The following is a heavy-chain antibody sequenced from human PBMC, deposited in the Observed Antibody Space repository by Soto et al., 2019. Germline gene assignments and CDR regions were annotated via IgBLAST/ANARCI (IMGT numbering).Heavy chain of an antibody. Sequence: EVQVVESGGGLVQPGGSLRLSCAASGFNVRVNYLTWVRQAPGKGLEWVSVTYTSGDTDYANSVKGRFTTSRDNSQNILYLELSSLRAEDTAEYYCARVSFSHDYEHYFMDVWGKGTTVTVSS. CDR3: ARVSFSHDYEHYFMDV. J-gene: IGHJ6*03. CDR1: GFNVRVNY. D-gene: IGHD4-17*01. CDR2: TYTSGDT. V-gene: IGHV3-66*01.